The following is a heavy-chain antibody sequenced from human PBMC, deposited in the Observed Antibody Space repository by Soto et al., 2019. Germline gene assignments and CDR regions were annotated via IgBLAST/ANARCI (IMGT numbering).Heavy chain of an antibody. J-gene: IGHJ5*02. V-gene: IGHV3-33*01. D-gene: IGHD5-12*01. CDR3: ARGNGYEDANWFDP. CDR2: IWHDGSNK. CDR1: GFTFSSYG. Sequence: QVQLVESGGGVVQPGRSLRLSCAASGFTFSSYGMHWVRQAPGKGLEWVAVIWHDGSNKYYADSVKGRFTISRDNSKNTLDLQMNSLRAEDTAVYYCARGNGYEDANWFDPWGQGTLVTVSS.